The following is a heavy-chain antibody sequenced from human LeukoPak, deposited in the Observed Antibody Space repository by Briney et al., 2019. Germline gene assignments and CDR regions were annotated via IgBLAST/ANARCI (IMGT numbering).Heavy chain of an antibody. J-gene: IGHJ4*02. V-gene: IGHV4-59*12. CDR2: IYYSGST. CDR1: GGSISSYY. D-gene: IGHD3-22*01. CDR3: ARGRESGTMIVVVQYFDY. Sequence: SETLSLTCTVSGGSISSYYWSWIRQPPGKGLEWIGYIYYSGSTNYNPSLKSRVTISVDTSKNQFSLKLSSVTAADTAVYYCARGRESGTMIVVVQYFDYWGQGTLVTVSS.